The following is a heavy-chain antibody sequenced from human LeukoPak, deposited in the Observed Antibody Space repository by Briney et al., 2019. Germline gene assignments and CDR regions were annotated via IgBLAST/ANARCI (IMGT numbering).Heavy chain of an antibody. D-gene: IGHD3-10*01. Sequence: ASVKVSCKASGFTFTGYYMHWVRQAPGQGLEWMGWINPNSGGTNYTQKFQGRVTMTRDTSITTAYMELTSLRSDDTAVYYCARDLFYSVSGTYYNVGRVFNYWGQGTLVTVSS. CDR2: INPNSGGT. V-gene: IGHV1-2*02. CDR3: ARDLFYSVSGTYYNVGRVFNY. J-gene: IGHJ4*02. CDR1: GFTFTGYY.